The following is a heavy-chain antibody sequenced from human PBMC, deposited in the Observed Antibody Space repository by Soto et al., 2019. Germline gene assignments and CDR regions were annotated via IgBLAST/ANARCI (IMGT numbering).Heavy chain of an antibody. CDR1: GFTFSSYG. V-gene: IGHV3-33*01. D-gene: IGHD1-26*01. J-gene: IGHJ4*02. CDR2: IWYDGSNK. Sequence: QVQLVGSGGGVVQPGRSLRLSCAASGFTFSSYGMHWVRQAPGKGLEWVAVIWYDGSNKYYADSVKGRFTISRDNSKNTLYLQMNSLRAEDTAVYYCARDPESGIVGGGGYFDYWGQGTLVTVSS. CDR3: ARDPESGIVGGGGYFDY.